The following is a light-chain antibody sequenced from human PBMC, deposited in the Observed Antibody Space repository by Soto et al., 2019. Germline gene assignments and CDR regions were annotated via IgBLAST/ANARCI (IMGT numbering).Light chain of an antibody. J-gene: IGLJ1*01. Sequence: VLTQPASVSGSPGQSITISCTGTSSDIGGHHFVSWYQQQSGKAPKLVIYVVTDRPSGVSDRFSGSKSGNTASLTISGLQPEDEADYYCSSYTSSSLYVFGTGTKVTVL. CDR3: SSYTSSSLYV. V-gene: IGLV2-14*01. CDR2: VVT. CDR1: SSDIGGHHF.